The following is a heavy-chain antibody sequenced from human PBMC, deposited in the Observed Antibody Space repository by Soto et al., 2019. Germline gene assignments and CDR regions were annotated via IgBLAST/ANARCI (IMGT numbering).Heavy chain of an antibody. CDR3: AKGGSYTPTSNFDY. CDR2: ISGSGGST. Sequence: GSLRLSCAASGFTFSSYAMSWVRQGPGKGLEWVSGISGSGGSTYYADSVRGRFTISRDNSKNTLYLQMSSLRAEDTAVYHCAKGGSYTPTSNFDYWGQGNLVTVSS. D-gene: IGHD1-26*01. CDR1: GFTFSSYA. V-gene: IGHV3-23*01. J-gene: IGHJ4*02.